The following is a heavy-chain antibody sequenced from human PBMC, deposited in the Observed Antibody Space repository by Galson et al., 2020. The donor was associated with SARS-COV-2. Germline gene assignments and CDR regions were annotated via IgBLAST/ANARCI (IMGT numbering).Heavy chain of an antibody. CDR2: INPSGGST. V-gene: IGHV1-46*03. CDR3: AIFYGGKKAPGYYYYMDV. Sequence: ASVKVSCKASRYTFTSYYMHWVRQAPGQGLEWMGIINPSGGSTSYAQKFQGRVTMTRDTSTSTVYMELSSLRSEDTAVYYCAIFYGGKKAPGYYYYMDVWGKGTTVTISS. CDR1: RYTFTSYY. D-gene: IGHD4-17*01. J-gene: IGHJ6*03.